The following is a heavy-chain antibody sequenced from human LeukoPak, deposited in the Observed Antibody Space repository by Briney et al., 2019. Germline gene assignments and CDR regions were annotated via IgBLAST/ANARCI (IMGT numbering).Heavy chain of an antibody. CDR2: INTDGSST. CDR3: ARAYDSSWHNFDY. V-gene: IGHV3-74*01. CDR1: GFTFSSYW. Sequence: GGSLRLSCAASGFTFSSYWMHWVRQAPGKGLVWVSRINTDGSSTSYADSVKGRFTISRDNAKNTLYLEMDSLRYEDTAVYYCARAYDSSWHNFDYWGQGSLVTVSS. D-gene: IGHD6-13*01. J-gene: IGHJ4*02.